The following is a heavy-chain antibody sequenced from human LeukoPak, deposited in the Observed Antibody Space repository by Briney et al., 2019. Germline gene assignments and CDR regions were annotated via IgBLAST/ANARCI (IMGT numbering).Heavy chain of an antibody. J-gene: IGHJ4*02. Sequence: GESLKISCKGSGYSFTSYWIGWVRQMPGKGLEWMGIIYPGDSDTRYSPSFQGQVTISADKSISTAYLQWSSLKASDTAMHYCARPRVDSGSYYGEEYYFDYWGQGTLVTVSS. CDR2: IYPGDSDT. CDR3: ARPRVDSGSYYGEEYYFDY. D-gene: IGHD1-26*01. CDR1: GYSFTSYW. V-gene: IGHV5-51*01.